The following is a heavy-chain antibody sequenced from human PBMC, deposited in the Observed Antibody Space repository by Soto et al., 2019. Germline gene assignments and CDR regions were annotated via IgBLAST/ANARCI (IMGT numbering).Heavy chain of an antibody. Sequence: PSETLSLTCAVYGGSFSGYYWSWIRQPPGKGLEWIGEINHSGSTNYNPSLKSRVTISVDTSKNQFSLKLSSVTAADTAVYYCARMVLMVYAICWFDPWGQGTLVTVSS. CDR3: ARMVLMVYAICWFDP. V-gene: IGHV4-34*01. J-gene: IGHJ5*02. CDR2: INHSGST. D-gene: IGHD2-8*01. CDR1: GGSFSGYY.